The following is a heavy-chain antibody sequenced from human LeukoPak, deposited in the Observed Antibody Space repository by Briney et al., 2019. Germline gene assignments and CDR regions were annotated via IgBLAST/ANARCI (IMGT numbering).Heavy chain of an antibody. CDR2: INPNSGGT. V-gene: IGHV1-2*02. D-gene: IGHD2-15*01. CDR3: ARGRCSGGSCYPGLVDY. CDR1: GYTFTSYG. J-gene: IGHJ4*02. Sequence: GASVKVSCKASGYTFTSYGISWVRQAPGQGLEWMGWINPNSGGTNYAQKFQGRVTMTRDTSISTAYMELSRLRSDDTAVYYCARGRCSGGSCYPGLVDYWGQGTLVTVSS.